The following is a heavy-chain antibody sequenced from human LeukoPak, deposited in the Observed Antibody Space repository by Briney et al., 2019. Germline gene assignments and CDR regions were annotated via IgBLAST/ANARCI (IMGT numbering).Heavy chain of an antibody. CDR3: TIDDAGLASEY. D-gene: IGHD3-10*01. CDR2: IQSNADGGTT. V-gene: IGHV3-15*01. CDR1: GFTFSNAW. J-gene: IGHJ4*02. Sequence: NSGGSLRLSCAASGFTFSNAWMSWVRQAPGKGLEWVGRIQSNADGGTTVYTAPVKDRFTISRDDSRKTLYLQMNRLKTEDTGVYYCTIDDAGLASEYWGQGTLVTVSS.